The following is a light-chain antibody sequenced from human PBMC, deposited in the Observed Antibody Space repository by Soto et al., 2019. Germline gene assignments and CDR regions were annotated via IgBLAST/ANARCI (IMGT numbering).Light chain of an antibody. Sequence: EIVMTQSPATLSVSPGERATLSCRASQSVNSNLGWYQQKPGQAPRLLISGASTRATGIPARFSGSGSGTDFTLTISSLQSEDFAIYYCQQYDKWPITFGQGTRLEIK. CDR1: QSVNSN. J-gene: IGKJ5*01. V-gene: IGKV3-15*01. CDR3: QQYDKWPIT. CDR2: GAS.